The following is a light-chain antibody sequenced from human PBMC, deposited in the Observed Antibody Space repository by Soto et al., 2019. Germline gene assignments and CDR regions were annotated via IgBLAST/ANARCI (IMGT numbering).Light chain of an antibody. CDR3: QQCHATPLT. J-gene: IGKJ5*01. V-gene: IGKV1-39*01. CDR2: GAK. CDR1: QAISNY. Sequence: DIQITPSLSSVSAFPLSRGSIIGGASQAISNYLNWYQQRPGKAPNLLIFGAKTLQSGVPSRFSGSGYGTDFTLTITTLQPEDVGIYYCQQCHATPLTFGQGTRLEI.